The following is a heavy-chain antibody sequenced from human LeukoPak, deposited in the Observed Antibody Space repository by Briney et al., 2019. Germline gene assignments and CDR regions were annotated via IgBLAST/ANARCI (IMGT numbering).Heavy chain of an antibody. CDR3: ATYCSSTNCYIWGYYFDY. J-gene: IGHJ4*02. V-gene: IGHV1-18*01. CDR2: ISAYNGNT. Sequence: ASVKVSCKASGYTFTSYGISWVRQAPGQGLEWMGWISAYNGNTNYAQKLQGRVTMTTDTSTSTAYMELRSLRSEDTAVYYCATYCSSTNCYIWGYYFDYWGQGTPVTVSS. D-gene: IGHD2-2*01. CDR1: GYTFTSYG.